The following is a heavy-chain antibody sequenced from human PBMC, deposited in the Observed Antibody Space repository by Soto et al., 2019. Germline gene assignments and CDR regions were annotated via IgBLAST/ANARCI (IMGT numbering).Heavy chain of an antibody. Sequence: SETLSVTCSAYGVSVSGYYWTWIPQTPGKGLEWIGEIDHSGSTHYNPSLKSRLTFSINESQSQFYMMLTSVTAADTALYFCARGHSTSGYGSWGQGSLVTSP. CDR1: GVSVSGYY. CDR3: ARGHSTSGYGS. J-gene: IGHJ5*02. V-gene: IGHV4-34*01. CDR2: IDHSGST. D-gene: IGHD6-6*01.